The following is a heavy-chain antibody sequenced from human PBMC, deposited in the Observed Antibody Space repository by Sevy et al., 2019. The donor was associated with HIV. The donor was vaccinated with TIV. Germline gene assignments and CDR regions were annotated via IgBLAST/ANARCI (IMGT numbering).Heavy chain of an antibody. CDR1: GFTFSDHY. CDR3: ARDLRSGGAHFDY. J-gene: IGHJ4*02. D-gene: IGHD3-16*01. V-gene: IGHV3-72*01. Sequence: GGSLRLSCAASGFTFSDHYMDWVRQAPGKGLEWVGRIRNKANSYTTEYAASVKGRFTISRDDSKKSLYLQMNSLKTEDTAIYYCARDLRSGGAHFDYWGQGTLVTVSS. CDR2: IRNKANSYTT.